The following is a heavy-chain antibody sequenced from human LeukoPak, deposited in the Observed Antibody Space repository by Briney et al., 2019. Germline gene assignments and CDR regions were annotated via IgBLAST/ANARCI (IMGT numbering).Heavy chain of an antibody. CDR3: AKTGILTGYYGS. Sequence: PGGSLRLSCAASGFTFSSYAMSWVRQAPGKGLEWVSAIRGSGGSTYYADSVKGRFTISRDNSKNTLYLQMNSLRAEDTAVYYCAKTGILTGYYGSWGQGTLVTVSS. CDR2: IRGSGGST. D-gene: IGHD3-9*01. J-gene: IGHJ5*02. V-gene: IGHV3-23*01. CDR1: GFTFSSYA.